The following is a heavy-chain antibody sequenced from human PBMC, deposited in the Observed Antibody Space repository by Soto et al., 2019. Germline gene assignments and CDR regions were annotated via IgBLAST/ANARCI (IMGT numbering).Heavy chain of an antibody. D-gene: IGHD2-15*01. CDR3: ARGSRSSGGSGYVGWFDP. Sequence: QVQLVQSGAEVKKPGASVKVSCKASGYTFTSYDINWVRQATGQGLEWMGWMNPNSGNTGYAQKFQGRITMTRNTCISTAYMELSSLRSEDTAVYYCARGSRSSGGSGYVGWFDPWGQGTMVTVPS. J-gene: IGHJ5*02. CDR1: GYTFTSYD. V-gene: IGHV1-8*01. CDR2: MNPNSGNT.